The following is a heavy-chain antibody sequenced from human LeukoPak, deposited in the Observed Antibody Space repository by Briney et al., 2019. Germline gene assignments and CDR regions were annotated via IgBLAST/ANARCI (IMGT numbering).Heavy chain of an antibody. CDR1: GYTFTSFE. CDR3: ARGATYYDFWSPHPSGAFDI. CDR2: MNPNSGNT. J-gene: IGHJ3*02. V-gene: IGHV1-8*01. D-gene: IGHD3-3*01. Sequence: GASVKVSCKASGYTFTSFEINWVRQATGQGLEWMGWMNPNSGNTVYAQKFQGRVTITRNTSISTAYMELSSLRSEDTAVYYCARGATYYDFWSPHPSGAFDIWGQGTMVTVSS.